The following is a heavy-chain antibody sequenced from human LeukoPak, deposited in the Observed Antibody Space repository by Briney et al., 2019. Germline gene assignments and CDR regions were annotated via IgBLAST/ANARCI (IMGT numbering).Heavy chain of an antibody. CDR3: AALSDWTLTTPFDY. Sequence: PGGSLRLSCAASGFTFSSYAMSWVRQAPGKGLEWVSGITGTGGSIYYSDSVEGRFTISRDNSKNTLYLQMSSLRAEDTAVYYCAALSDWTLTTPFDYWGQGTLVTVSS. CDR1: GFTFSSYA. V-gene: IGHV3-23*01. D-gene: IGHD4-11*01. CDR2: ITGTGGSI. J-gene: IGHJ4*02.